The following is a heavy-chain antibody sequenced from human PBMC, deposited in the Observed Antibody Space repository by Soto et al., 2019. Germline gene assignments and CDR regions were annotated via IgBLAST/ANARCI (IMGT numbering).Heavy chain of an antibody. Sequence: PGGSLRLSCAASGFIFSDYWMSWVRQAPGKGLEWVATIRQDGSEKHHVDSVKGRFTNSRDNAKNSLFLQMSSLRSVDTAVYYCASPVPLDYDILTGYFSTYYYGMDVWGQGTTVTVSS. CDR3: ASPVPLDYDILTGYFSTYYYGMDV. J-gene: IGHJ6*02. D-gene: IGHD3-9*01. V-gene: IGHV3-7*03. CDR2: IRQDGSEK. CDR1: GFIFSDYW.